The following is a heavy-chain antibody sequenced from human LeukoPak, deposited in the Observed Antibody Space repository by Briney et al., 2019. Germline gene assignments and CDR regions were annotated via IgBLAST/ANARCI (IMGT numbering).Heavy chain of an antibody. CDR2: IKEDGSEK. V-gene: IGHV3-7*01. Sequence: GGSLRLSCAASGFTFSNYWMGWVRQAPGKGLDWVANIKEDGSEKYYVDSVKGRFTISRDNAKNSLYLQMNSLRAEDTAVYYCARGLRSVDYWGQGTLVTVSS. CDR1: GFTFSNYW. CDR3: ARGLRSVDY. J-gene: IGHJ4*02. D-gene: IGHD2-21*01.